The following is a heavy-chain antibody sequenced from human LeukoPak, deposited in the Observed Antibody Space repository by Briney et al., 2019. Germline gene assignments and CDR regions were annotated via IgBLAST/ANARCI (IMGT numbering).Heavy chain of an antibody. D-gene: IGHD6-19*01. J-gene: IGHJ4*02. CDR3: AKGSRSIAVDNLCDY. V-gene: IGHV3-23*01. CDR2: IVDSGYT. Sequence: PGGSLRLSCTASGFTFSNNGMTWVRQAPGKGLEWVSAIVDSGYTYNADSVKGRFTISRDSSKNTVYLQMNSLRAEDTAVYYCAKGSRSIAVDNLCDYWGQGSLVTVSS. CDR1: GFTFSNNG.